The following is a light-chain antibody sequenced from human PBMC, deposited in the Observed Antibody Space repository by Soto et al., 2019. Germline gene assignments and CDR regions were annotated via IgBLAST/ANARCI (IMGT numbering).Light chain of an antibody. CDR1: QSIGRNF. V-gene: IGKV3-20*01. CDR3: KQYASSPLT. J-gene: IGKJ4*01. Sequence: EIVLTQSPGTLSLSPGERATLSCRASQSIGRNFLAWYQQKPGQAPRLLIHGASSRATGIPDRFSGSASGRDFILTISRLEPEDFAVYYCKQYASSPLTFGGGTRVEIK. CDR2: GAS.